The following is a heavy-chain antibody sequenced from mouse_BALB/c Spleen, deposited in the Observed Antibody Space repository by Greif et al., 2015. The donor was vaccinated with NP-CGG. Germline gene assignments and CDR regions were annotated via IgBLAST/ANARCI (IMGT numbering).Heavy chain of an antibody. J-gene: IGHJ4*01. Sequence: EVKLVESGGGLVKPGGSLKLSCAASGFTFSSYAMSWVRQTPEKRLEWVATISSGGSYTYYPDSVKGRFTISRDNAKNTLYLQMSSLRSEDTAMYYCARQGYYGNGRDAMDYWGQGTSVTVSS. CDR2: ISSGGSYT. CDR1: GFTFSSYA. V-gene: IGHV5-9-3*01. D-gene: IGHD2-1*01. CDR3: ARQGYYGNGRDAMDY.